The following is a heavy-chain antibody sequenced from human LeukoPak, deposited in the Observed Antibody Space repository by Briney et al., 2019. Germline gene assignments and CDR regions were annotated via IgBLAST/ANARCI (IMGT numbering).Heavy chain of an antibody. CDR3: TRHKVPGGYNSD. CDR1: GFTFSGSA. D-gene: IGHD5-24*01. V-gene: IGHV3-73*01. Sequence: GGSLKLSCAASGFTFSGSAMHWVRQASGKGLEWVARIRSKANNYATAYAASVKGRFTISRDDSKNTAYLQMNSLKTEDTAVYYCTRHKVPGGYNSDWGQGTLVTVSS. CDR2: IRSKANNYAT. J-gene: IGHJ4*02.